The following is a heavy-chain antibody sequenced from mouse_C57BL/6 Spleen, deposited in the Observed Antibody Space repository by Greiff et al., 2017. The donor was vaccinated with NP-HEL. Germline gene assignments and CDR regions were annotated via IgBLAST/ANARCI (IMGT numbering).Heavy chain of an antibody. J-gene: IGHJ2*01. CDR2: IDPSDSYT. Sequence: QVQLQQSGAELVKPGASVKLSCKASGYTFTSYWMQWVKQRPGQGLEWIGEIDPSDSYTNYNQKFKGKATLTVDTSSSTAYMQLSSLTSEDSAVYYCARLGREGYYFDYWGQGTTLTVSS. V-gene: IGHV1-50*01. CDR1: GYTFTSYW. D-gene: IGHD4-1*01. CDR3: ARLGREGYYFDY.